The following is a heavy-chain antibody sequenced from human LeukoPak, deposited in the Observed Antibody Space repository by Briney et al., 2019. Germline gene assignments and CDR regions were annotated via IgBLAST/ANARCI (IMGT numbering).Heavy chain of an antibody. CDR3: AKGGYQLLNPYYYGMDV. D-gene: IGHD2-2*02. CDR2: IIPILGIA. Sequence: SVKVSCKASGGTFSSYAISWVRQAPGQGLEWMGRIIPILGIANYAQKFQGRVTITADKSTSTAYMELSSLRSEDTAVYYCAKGGYQLLNPYYYGMDVWGQGTTVTVSS. J-gene: IGHJ6*02. V-gene: IGHV1-69*04. CDR1: GGTFSSYA.